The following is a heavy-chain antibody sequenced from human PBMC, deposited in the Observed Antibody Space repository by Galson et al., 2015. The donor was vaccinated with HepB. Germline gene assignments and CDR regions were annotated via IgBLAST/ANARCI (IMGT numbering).Heavy chain of an antibody. CDR3: AKDAHYPDNIFDI. D-gene: IGHD1-14*01. J-gene: IGHJ3*02. CDR1: GYTFTGYY. Sequence: SVKVSCKASGYTFTGYYMHWVRQAPGQGLEWMGWINPNSGSTNYAQKFQGRVTMTRDTSISTAYLELSRLRSDDTAVYYCAKDAHYPDNIFDIWGQGTMVTVSS. CDR2: INPNSGST. V-gene: IGHV1-2*02.